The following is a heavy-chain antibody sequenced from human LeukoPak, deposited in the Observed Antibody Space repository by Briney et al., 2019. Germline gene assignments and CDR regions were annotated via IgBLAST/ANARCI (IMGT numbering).Heavy chain of an antibody. CDR1: GFTFSACE. D-gene: IGHD3-10*01. V-gene: IGHV3-48*03. CDR3: ARVATMVRVPLDALDI. Sequence: GGSLRLSCAISGFTFSACELTWVRQAPGKGLEWVSYISRSGSTRYYADSVKGRFTISRDNAKNSLYLQMNSLRAEDTAVYYCARVATMVRVPLDALDIWGQGAMVSVSS. CDR2: ISRSGSTR. J-gene: IGHJ3*02.